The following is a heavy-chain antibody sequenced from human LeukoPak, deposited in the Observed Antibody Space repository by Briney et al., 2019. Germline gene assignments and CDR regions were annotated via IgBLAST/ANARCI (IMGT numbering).Heavy chain of an antibody. CDR1: GGSFSGYY. J-gene: IGHJ1*01. V-gene: IGHV4-34*01. Sequence: SETLSLTCAVYGGSFSGYYWSWIRQPPGKGLEWIGEINHSGSTNYNPSLKSRVTISVDTSKNQFPLKLSSVTAADTAVYYCARGPRWLGQYFQHWGQGTLVTVSS. CDR3: ARGPRWLGQYFQH. CDR2: INHSGST. D-gene: IGHD6-19*01.